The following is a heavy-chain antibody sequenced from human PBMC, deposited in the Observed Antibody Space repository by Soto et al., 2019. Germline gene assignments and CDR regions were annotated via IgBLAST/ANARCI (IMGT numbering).Heavy chain of an antibody. CDR2: ISGSSSDT. J-gene: IGHJ4*02. Sequence: QVQLVESGGGLVRPGGSLRLSCAASGFTFTDYYMGWIRQAPGKGLECVSYISGSSSDTNYADSVKGRFTISRDNAKNSLYLHMNSLGAEDTAVYYCARARGSYSFDYWGQGTLVTVSS. D-gene: IGHD1-26*01. CDR3: ARARGSYSFDY. CDR1: GFTFTDYY. V-gene: IGHV3-11*05.